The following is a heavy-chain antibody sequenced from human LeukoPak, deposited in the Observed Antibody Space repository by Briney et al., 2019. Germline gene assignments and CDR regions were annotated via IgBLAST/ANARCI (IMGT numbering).Heavy chain of an antibody. D-gene: IGHD3-22*01. V-gene: IGHV4-34*01. J-gene: IGHJ6*02. CDR2: INHSGST. CDR1: GGSFSGYY. CDR3: ARGSRWVITDYYYGMDV. Sequence: SETLSLTCAVYGGSFSGYYWSWIRQPPGKGLEWIGEINHSGSTNYDPSLKSRVTISVDTSKNQFSLKLSSVTAADTAVYYCARGSRWVITDYYYGMDVWGQGTTVTVSS.